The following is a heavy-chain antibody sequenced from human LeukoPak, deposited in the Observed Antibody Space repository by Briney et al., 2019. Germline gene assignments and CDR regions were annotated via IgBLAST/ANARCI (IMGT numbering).Heavy chain of an antibody. CDR3: ATEPGYCSGGRCYGGWFDP. CDR2: INHSGST. D-gene: IGHD2-15*01. V-gene: IGHV4-34*01. J-gene: IGHJ5*02. CDR1: GGSFSGYY. Sequence: PSETLSLTCAVYGGSFSGYYWSWIRQPPGKGLEWIGEINHSGSTIYNPSLKSRVTILLDTSKNQFSLKLSSVTAADTAVYFCATEPGYCSGGRCYGGWFDPWSQGTLVTVSS.